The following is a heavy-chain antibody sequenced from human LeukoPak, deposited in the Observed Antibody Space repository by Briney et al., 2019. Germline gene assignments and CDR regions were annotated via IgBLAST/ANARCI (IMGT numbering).Heavy chain of an antibody. CDR2: IYYSGST. CDR1: GGSISSSSYY. J-gene: IGHJ3*02. V-gene: IGHV4-39*01. Sequence: SETLSLTCTVSGGSISSSSYYWGWIRQPPGKGLEWIGSIYYSGSTYYNPSLKSRVTISVDTSKNQFSLKLSSVTAAGTAVYSCARHRMYYYDSSGRGVADAFDIWGQGTMVTVSS. CDR3: ARHRMYYYDSSGRGVADAFDI. D-gene: IGHD3-22*01.